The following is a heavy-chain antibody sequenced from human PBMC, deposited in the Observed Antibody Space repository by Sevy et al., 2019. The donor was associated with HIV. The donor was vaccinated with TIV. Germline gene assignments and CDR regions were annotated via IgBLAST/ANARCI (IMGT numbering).Heavy chain of an antibody. D-gene: IGHD1-26*01. J-gene: IGHJ4*02. Sequence: GGSLRLSCAASGFTFSSYSMNWVRQAPGKGLEWVSSISSSGSYTYHADSVKGRFTISRDNAKNSLYLQMNSLRVEDTAVYYCARWDADRRWYFDYWGQGTLVTVSS. V-gene: IGHV3-21*01. CDR2: ISSSGSYT. CDR1: GFTFSSYS. CDR3: ARWDADRRWYFDY.